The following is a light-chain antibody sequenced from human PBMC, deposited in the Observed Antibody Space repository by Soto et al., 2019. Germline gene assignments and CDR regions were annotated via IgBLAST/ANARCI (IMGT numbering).Light chain of an antibody. J-gene: IGKJ1*01. CDR2: DAS. CDR3: QQYNSYSVT. Sequence: DFQMTQSPSTLSASVGDRVTITCRASQNIRSRLAWYQQKPGKAPKLLIHDASSLESGVPSRFSGSGSGTEFTLTISSLQPDDFATYYCQQYNSYSVTFGQGTKVDNK. CDR1: QNIRSR. V-gene: IGKV1-5*01.